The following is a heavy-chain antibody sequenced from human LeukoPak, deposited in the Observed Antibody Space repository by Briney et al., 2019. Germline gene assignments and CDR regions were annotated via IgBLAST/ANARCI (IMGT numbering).Heavy chain of an antibody. V-gene: IGHV6-1*01. CDR1: GDSVSSNSAP. CDR2: TYYRSKWYN. D-gene: IGHD3-3*01. CDR3: ARTFGSEGPYSYGMDV. Sequence: SWQTLSLTCAISGDSVSSNSAPWNWIRRSPSRGLEWLGRTYYRSKWYNDYAGSVKSGIRINPDTSEDQFSLQLNPVTPEDTAVYSGARTFGSEGPYSYGMDVWAQGTAITVSS. J-gene: IGHJ6*02.